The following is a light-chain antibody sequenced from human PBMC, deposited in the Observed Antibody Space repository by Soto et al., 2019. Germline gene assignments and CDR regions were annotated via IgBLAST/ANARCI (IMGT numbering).Light chain of an antibody. V-gene: IGKV3-20*01. CDR3: QQYGDSVT. CDR1: QSVSSRY. Sequence: VMTQCTAFLSVAPGVRDTLSSRSSQSVSSRYLAWYQQKFGQAPRLLIYGASSRATGLPDRFSGSGSGTDFTLTISRLEPEDLAVYYCQQYGDSVTFGGGSKVDIK. J-gene: IGKJ4*01. CDR2: GAS.